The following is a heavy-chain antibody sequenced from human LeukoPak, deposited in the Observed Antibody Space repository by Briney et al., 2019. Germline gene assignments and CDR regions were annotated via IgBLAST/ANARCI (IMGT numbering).Heavy chain of an antibody. CDR2: ITDGGHNT. V-gene: IGHV3-23*01. J-gene: IGHJ4*02. CDR3: VRGTGY. Sequence: PGGSLRLSCAASGFTFSSYAMSWVRQAPGKRLEWVSGITDGGHNTYHADSVKGRFTISRDNSKNTLYLQMSSLRADDTAVYYCVRGTGYWGQGTLVTVSS. CDR1: GFTFSSYA.